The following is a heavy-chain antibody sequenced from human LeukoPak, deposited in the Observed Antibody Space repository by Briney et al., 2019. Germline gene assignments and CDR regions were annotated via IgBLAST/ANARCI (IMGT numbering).Heavy chain of an antibody. CDR3: AREGPLLCLED. Sequence: GGSLRLSCAASGFTFSSYWMHWVRQAPGKGLVWVSRINSDGSSTSYADPVKGRFTISRDNAKNALYLQMNSLRAEDTAVYYCAREGPLLCLEDWGQGTLVTVSS. CDR2: INSDGSST. D-gene: IGHD2/OR15-2a*01. J-gene: IGHJ4*02. CDR1: GFTFSSYW. V-gene: IGHV3-74*01.